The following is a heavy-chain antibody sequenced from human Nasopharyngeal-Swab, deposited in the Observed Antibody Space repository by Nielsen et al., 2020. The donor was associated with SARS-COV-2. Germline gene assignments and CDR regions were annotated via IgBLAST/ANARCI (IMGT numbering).Heavy chain of an antibody. CDR1: GFTFSSFG. D-gene: IGHD4-17*01. CDR3: ARDAPAHYGAFY. J-gene: IGHJ4*02. Sequence: GESLKLSCAASGFTFSSFGMHWVRQAPGKGLEWVSFIAHDASNEYYGESVKGRFSISRDSSKNTLYLQMDSLRGEDTAVYYCARDAPAHYGAFYWGRGTLVTVSS. V-gene: IGHV3-30*03. CDR2: IAHDASNE.